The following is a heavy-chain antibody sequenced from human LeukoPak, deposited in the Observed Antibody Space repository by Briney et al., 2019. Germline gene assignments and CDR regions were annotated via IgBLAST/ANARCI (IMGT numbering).Heavy chain of an antibody. Sequence: PSETLSLTCAVSGGSISSNSYYWGWIRQPPGKGLEWIGSIYYSGSTYYNPSLRSRVTISVDTSKNQFSLKLSSVTAADTAVYHCARTRYYYNSRSYGAPYYFDYWGQGTPVTVSS. CDR1: GGSISSNSYY. CDR2: IYYSGST. D-gene: IGHD3-10*01. V-gene: IGHV4-39*01. J-gene: IGHJ4*02. CDR3: ARTRYYYNSRSYGAPYYFDY.